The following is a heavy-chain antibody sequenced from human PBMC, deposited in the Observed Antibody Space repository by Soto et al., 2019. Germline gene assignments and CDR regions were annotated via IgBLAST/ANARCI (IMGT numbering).Heavy chain of an antibody. V-gene: IGHV1-46*01. D-gene: IGHD2-15*01. J-gene: IGHJ4*02. CDR1: GYTFTRYN. CDR3: ARVRGGGSEYFFDY. Sequence: ASVKVSCKASGYTFTRYNVHWVRQAPGQGLEWXAIXXPXXGXTXXXQXXXGRVTLTTDTSTSTVYMELSSLRSDDTAVYYCARVRGGGSEYFFDYWGQGTLVTVSS. CDR2: XXPXXGXT.